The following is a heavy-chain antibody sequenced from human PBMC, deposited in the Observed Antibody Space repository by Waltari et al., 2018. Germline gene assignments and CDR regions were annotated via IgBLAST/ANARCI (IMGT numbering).Heavy chain of an antibody. CDR3: ARDPLWFGREGFDY. CDR2: IYTSGSH. J-gene: IGHJ4*02. CDR1: GGSISSYY. V-gene: IGHV4-4*07. D-gene: IGHD3-10*01. Sequence: QVQLQESGPGLVKPSETLSLTCPVSGGSISSYYWSWNRPPAGKGLEWIGRIYTSGSHNYHPSLKSRVTMSVDTSKNQFSLKLSSVTAADPAVYYCARDPLWFGREGFDYWGQGTLVTVSS.